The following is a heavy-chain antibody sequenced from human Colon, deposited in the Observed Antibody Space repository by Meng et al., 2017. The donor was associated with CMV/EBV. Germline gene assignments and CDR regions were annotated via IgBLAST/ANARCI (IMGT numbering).Heavy chain of an antibody. V-gene: IGHV3-23*01. J-gene: IGHJ6*02. Sequence: GESLKISCAASGFTFSTYTMTWVRQAPGKGLDWVSAFERTTNNTYYADSVKGRFTISRDNSKNTLYLQMNSLRAEDTAVYYCAKDDSNYGYYYGMDVWGQGTTVTVSS. D-gene: IGHD4-11*01. CDR1: GFTFSTYT. CDR3: AKDDSNYGYYYGMDV. CDR2: FERTTNNT.